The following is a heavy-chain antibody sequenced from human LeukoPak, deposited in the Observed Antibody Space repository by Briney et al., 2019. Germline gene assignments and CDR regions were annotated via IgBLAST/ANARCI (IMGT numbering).Heavy chain of an antibody. J-gene: IGHJ4*02. Sequence: NPSETLSLTCTVSGGSISSGGYCWSWIRQHPGKGLEWIGYIYYSGSTYYNPSLKSRVTISVDTSKNQFSLKLSSVTAADTAVYYCARSEDYGDYFDYWGQGTLVTVSS. CDR2: IYYSGST. D-gene: IGHD4-17*01. V-gene: IGHV4-31*03. CDR1: GGSISSGGYC. CDR3: ARSEDYGDYFDY.